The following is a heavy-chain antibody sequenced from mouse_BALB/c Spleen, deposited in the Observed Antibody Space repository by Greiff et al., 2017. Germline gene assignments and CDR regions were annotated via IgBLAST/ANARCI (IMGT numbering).Heavy chain of an antibody. Sequence: EVMLVESGGGLVKPGGSLKLSCAASGFTFSSYAMSWVRQSPEKRLEWVAEISSGGSYTYYPDTVTGRFTISRDNAKNTLYLEMSSLRSEDTAMYYCAKLTGPWFAYWGQGTLVTVSA. CDR2: ISSGGSYT. D-gene: IGHD4-1*01. J-gene: IGHJ3*01. CDR3: AKLTGPWFAY. V-gene: IGHV5-9-4*01. CDR1: GFTFSSYA.